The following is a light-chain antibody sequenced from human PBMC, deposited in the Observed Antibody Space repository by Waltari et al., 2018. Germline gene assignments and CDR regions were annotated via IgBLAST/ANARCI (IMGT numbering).Light chain of an antibody. CDR3: QQNYASPFT. CDR1: QTVTSE. J-gene: IGKJ2*01. CDR2: SAS. V-gene: IGKV1-39*01. Sequence: DIQMTQSPSSLSASIGDRVLITCRASQTVTSELHWYQQRPGKPPKLLIYSASTLQRGVSSRFSGSGSGTDFTLTINNLQPDDFATYFCQQNYASPFTFGQGTKLDMK.